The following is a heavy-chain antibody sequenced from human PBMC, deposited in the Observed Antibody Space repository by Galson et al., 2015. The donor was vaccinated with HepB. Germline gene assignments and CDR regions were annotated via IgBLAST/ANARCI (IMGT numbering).Heavy chain of an antibody. D-gene: IGHD4-23*01. Sequence: SLRLSCAASTLSFSSSSMNWVRQAPGRGLEWVSYISSTGRTTYYTDSVKGRFTISRDNAKNSLYLRMNSLRAEDTAVYYCGAAVGDYWGQGTLVTVSS. CDR1: TLSFSSSS. V-gene: IGHV3-48*04. CDR3: GAAVGDY. J-gene: IGHJ4*02. CDR2: ISSTGRTT.